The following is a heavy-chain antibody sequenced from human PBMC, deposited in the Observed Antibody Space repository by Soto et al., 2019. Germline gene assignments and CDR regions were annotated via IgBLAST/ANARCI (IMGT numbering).Heavy chain of an antibody. CDR3: ERGYIAMAGRYYYAMDV. CDR2: IQRSGNT. D-gene: IGHD6-19*01. V-gene: IGHV4-4*07. Sequence: QVQLQESGPGLVKPSETLSLICNVSGGSITNYYWNWIRQPAGRGLEWIGRIQRSGNTNYNPSLNSRVTMSIDPHKNQFSLKLSPVTAADTALYYCERGYIAMAGRYYYAMDVWGQGTTVTVSS. J-gene: IGHJ6*02. CDR1: GGSITNYY.